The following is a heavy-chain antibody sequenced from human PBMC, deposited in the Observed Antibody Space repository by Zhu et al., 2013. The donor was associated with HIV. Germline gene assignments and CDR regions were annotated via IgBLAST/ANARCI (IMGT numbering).Heavy chain of an antibody. CDR1: GYTFTGYY. D-gene: IGHD3-22*01. CDR3: ASGYYDSSGYPGYYFDY. V-gene: IGHV1-2*02. Sequence: QVQLVQSGAEVKKPGASVKVSCKASGYTFTGYYMHWVRQAPGQGLEWMGWINPNSGGTNYAQKFQGRVTMTRDTSISTAYMELSRLRSDDTAVYYCASGYYDSSGYPGYYFDYWAREPWSPSPQ. CDR2: INPNSGGT. J-gene: IGHJ4*02.